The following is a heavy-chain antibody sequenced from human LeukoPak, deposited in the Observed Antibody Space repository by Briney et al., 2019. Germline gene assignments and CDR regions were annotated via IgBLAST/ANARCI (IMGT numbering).Heavy chain of an antibody. Sequence: GRSLRLSCAAYGFTFSSYAMHWVRQAPGKGLEWVAVISYDGSNKYYADSVKGRFTISRDNSKNTLYLQMNSLRAEDTAVYYCARDPPVSKQRNWYFDLWGRGTLVTVSS. D-gene: IGHD6-25*01. J-gene: IGHJ2*01. CDR2: ISYDGSNK. V-gene: IGHV3-30-3*01. CDR3: ARDPPVSKQRNWYFDL. CDR1: GFTFSSYA.